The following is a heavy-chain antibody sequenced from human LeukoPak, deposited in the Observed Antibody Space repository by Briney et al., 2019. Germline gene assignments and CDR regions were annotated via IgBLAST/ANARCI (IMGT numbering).Heavy chain of an antibody. D-gene: IGHD2-21*02. J-gene: IGHJ4*02. CDR2: ISGSGTTT. CDR3: ARDLRCGGDCPGY. Sequence: GGSLRLSCAASGFTFSSYEMNWVRQAPGRGLELVSYISGSGTTTYYTDSVKGRFTISRDNAKNSLYLQMNSLRAEDTAVYYCARDLRCGGDCPGYWGQGTLVTVSS. V-gene: IGHV3-48*03. CDR1: GFTFSSYE.